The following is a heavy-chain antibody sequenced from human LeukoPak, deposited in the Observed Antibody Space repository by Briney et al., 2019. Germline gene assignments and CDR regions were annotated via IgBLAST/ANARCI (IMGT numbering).Heavy chain of an antibody. V-gene: IGHV1-3*01. CDR3: AREGPNCGYAFDI. Sequence: GASVKVSCKTSGFTFIMYAMHWVRQAPGQRLEWMGWINGGNGNTKYSQKFQGRVTFTRDTSASTAYMELSSLRSEDTAVYYCAREGPNCGYAFDIWGQGIMVTVSS. D-gene: IGHD7-27*01. J-gene: IGHJ3*02. CDR2: INGGNGNT. CDR1: GFTFIMYA.